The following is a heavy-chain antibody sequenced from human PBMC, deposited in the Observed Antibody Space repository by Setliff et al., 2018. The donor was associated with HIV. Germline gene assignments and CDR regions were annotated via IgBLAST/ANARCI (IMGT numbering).Heavy chain of an antibody. CDR1: GYTFTAYY. CDR2: IDSNNGNR. CDR3: VRLTADRTNYYYYMDV. D-gene: IGHD2-8*01. J-gene: IGHJ6*03. Sequence: ASVKVSCKASGYTFTAYYIHWVRQAPGQGLEWMGWIDSNNGNRNFAQKFRGRVTMTTDISTNTAYMEVRSLSFDDTAVYYCVRLTADRTNYYYYMDVWGKGTTVTVSS. V-gene: IGHV1-18*04.